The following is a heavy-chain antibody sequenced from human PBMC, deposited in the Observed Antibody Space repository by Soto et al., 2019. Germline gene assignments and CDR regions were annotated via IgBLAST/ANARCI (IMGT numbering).Heavy chain of an antibody. CDR1: GYTFTSYA. CDR3: ARSSGYFYVDY. J-gene: IGHJ4*02. V-gene: IGHV1-3*01. D-gene: IGHD3-22*01. CDR2: INAGNGNT. Sequence: QVQLVQSGAEVKKPGASVKVSCKASGYTFTSYAMHWVRQAPEQRLEWMGWINAGNGNTKYSQKFQGRVTITRDTSASTAYMELTSLRSENTAVYYCARSSGYFYVDYWGQGTLVTVSS.